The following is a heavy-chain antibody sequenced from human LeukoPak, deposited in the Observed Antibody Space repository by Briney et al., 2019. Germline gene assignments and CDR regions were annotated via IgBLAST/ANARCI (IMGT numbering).Heavy chain of an antibody. CDR2: INHSGST. CDR3: ARGSDWFGSFDP. D-gene: IGHD3-10*01. Sequence: SETLSLTCAVYGGSFSGYYWNWIRQPPGKGLEWIGEINHSGSTSYNPSLKSRVTISVGSSKNQFSLRLSPVTAADTAVYYCARGSDWFGSFDPWGQGTLVTVSS. CDR1: GGSFSGYY. V-gene: IGHV4-34*01. J-gene: IGHJ5*02.